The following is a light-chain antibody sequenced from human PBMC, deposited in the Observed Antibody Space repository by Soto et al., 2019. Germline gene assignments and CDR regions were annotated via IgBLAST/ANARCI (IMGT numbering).Light chain of an antibody. CDR2: EDD. CDR1: SGNIASAY. Sequence: NFMLTQPHSVSQSPGKTVTISCTRSSGNIASAYVQWYQQRPGSAPTTVIYEDDQRPSGVPDRFSGSIDSSSNSASLTISGLKTEDEADYYCQSFDSNNPWVFGGGTKLT. J-gene: IGLJ3*02. V-gene: IGLV6-57*04. CDR3: QSFDSNNPWV.